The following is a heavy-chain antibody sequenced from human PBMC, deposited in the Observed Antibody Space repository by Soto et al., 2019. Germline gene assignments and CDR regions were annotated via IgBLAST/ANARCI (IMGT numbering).Heavy chain of an antibody. J-gene: IGHJ3*02. CDR1: GYTFTGYY. D-gene: IGHD3-10*01. Sequence: ASVKVSCKASGYTFTGYYMHWVRQAPGQGLEWMGWINPNSGGTNYAQKFQGRVTMTRDTSISTAYMELSRLRSDDTAVYYCARDLGLLWFGGTTLGAFDIWGQGTMVTVSS. CDR2: INPNSGGT. CDR3: ARDLGLLWFGGTTLGAFDI. V-gene: IGHV1-2*02.